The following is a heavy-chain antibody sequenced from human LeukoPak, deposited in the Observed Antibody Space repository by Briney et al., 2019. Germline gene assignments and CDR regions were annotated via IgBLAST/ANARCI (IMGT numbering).Heavy chain of an antibody. D-gene: IGHD1-1*01. V-gene: IGHV3-7*01. Sequence: GGSLRLSCAASGFTFSSYWMSWVRQAPGKGLEWVANIKQDGSEKYYVDSVKGRFTISRDNAKNSLYLQMNSLRAEDTAVYYCAREATGTTGDAFDIWGQGTMVTVSS. CDR1: GFTFSSYW. J-gene: IGHJ3*02. CDR3: AREATGTTGDAFDI. CDR2: IKQDGSEK.